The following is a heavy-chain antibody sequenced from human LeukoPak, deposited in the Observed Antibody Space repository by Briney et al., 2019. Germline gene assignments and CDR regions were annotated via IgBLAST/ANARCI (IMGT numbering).Heavy chain of an antibody. CDR1: GGTFNSYA. Sequence: ASVKVSCKASGGTFNSYAISWVRQAPGQGLEWMGGIIPIFATTNHAQKFQGRVTITTDESRTTAYMELSSLRSEDTAVYYCVRGGWVQQKYYMDVWGKGTTVTVSS. CDR2: IIPIFATT. V-gene: IGHV1-69*05. D-gene: IGHD5-24*01. J-gene: IGHJ6*03. CDR3: VRGGWVQQKYYMDV.